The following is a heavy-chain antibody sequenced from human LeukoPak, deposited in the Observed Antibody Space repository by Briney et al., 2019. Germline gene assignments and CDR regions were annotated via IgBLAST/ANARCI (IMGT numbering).Heavy chain of an antibody. CDR2: ISSSGSTI. Sequence: PGGSVRLSCAASGFTFSDYYMSWIRQAPGKGLEWVSYISSSGSTIYYADSVKGRFTISRDNAKNSLYLQMNSLRAEDTAVYYCAREQQLDPQPGQFWSGYGPFDPWGQGTLVTVSS. CDR1: GFTFSDYY. CDR3: AREQQLDPQPGQFWSGYGPFDP. V-gene: IGHV3-11*04. J-gene: IGHJ5*02. D-gene: IGHD3-3*02.